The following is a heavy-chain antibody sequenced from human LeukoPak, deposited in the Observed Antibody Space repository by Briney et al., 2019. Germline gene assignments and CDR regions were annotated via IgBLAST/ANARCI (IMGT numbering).Heavy chain of an antibody. J-gene: IGHJ4*02. Sequence: SETLSLTCAVYGGSFSGYYWSWIRQPPGKGLEWIGEINHSGSTNYNPSLKSRVTISVDTSKNQFSLKLSSVTAADTAVYYCARHDCAPYFDHWGQGTLVTVSS. CDR3: ARHDCAPYFDH. D-gene: IGHD2-21*02. CDR2: INHSGST. V-gene: IGHV4-34*01. CDR1: GGSFSGYY.